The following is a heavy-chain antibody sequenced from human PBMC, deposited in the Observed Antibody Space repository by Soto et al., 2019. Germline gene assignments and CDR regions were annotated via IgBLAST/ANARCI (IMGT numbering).Heavy chain of an antibody. CDR1: EIIFSGYG. Sequence: PGGSLRLSCAVSEIIFSGYGMHWVRQAPGKGLEWVAVIRFDGSNIHYADSVKGRFTISRDNSKNTLYLQMDSLRAEDTAVYYCAREGVGGTVFFGYIDYWGQGALVTVSS. J-gene: IGHJ4*02. V-gene: IGHV3-33*01. CDR2: IRFDGSNI. CDR3: AREGVGGTVFFGYIDY. D-gene: IGHD1-26*01.